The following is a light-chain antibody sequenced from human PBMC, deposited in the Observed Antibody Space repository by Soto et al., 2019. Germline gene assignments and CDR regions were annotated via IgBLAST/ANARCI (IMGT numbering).Light chain of an antibody. J-gene: IGKJ1*01. CDR2: AAS. V-gene: IGKV1-8*01. CDR1: QGISSY. CDR3: QQYYSYPQT. Sequence: AIRMTQSPSSFSASTGDRVTITCRASQGISSYLAWYQQKPGKAPKLLIYAASTLQSGVPSRFSGSGSGTDVTLTISCLQSEDFATYYGQQYYSYPQTFGQGTKVEIK.